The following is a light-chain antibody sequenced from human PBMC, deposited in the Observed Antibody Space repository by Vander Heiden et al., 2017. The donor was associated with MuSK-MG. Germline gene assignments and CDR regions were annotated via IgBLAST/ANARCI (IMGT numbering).Light chain of an antibody. Sequence: QSALTQPASVSGSPGPSLTISCTGTSSDVGGYNYVSWYQQHPGKAPKLMIYDVSNRPSGVSNRFSGSKSGNTASLTISGLQAEDEADYYCSSYTSSSTGVFGGGTKLTVL. V-gene: IGLV2-14*01. CDR2: DVS. J-gene: IGLJ3*02. CDR3: SSYTSSSTGV. CDR1: SSDVGGYNY.